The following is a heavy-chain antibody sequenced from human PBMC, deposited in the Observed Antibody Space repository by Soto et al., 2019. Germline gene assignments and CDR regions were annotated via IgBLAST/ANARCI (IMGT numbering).Heavy chain of an antibody. V-gene: IGHV4-31*03. CDR1: GASINSGGYY. CDR3: ASGNAWEVLLAY. D-gene: IGHD1-26*01. J-gene: IGHJ4*02. CDR2: IYFSGST. Sequence: QVQLQESGPGLVKPSQTLSLTCTVSGASINSGGYYWSWIRQLPGKGLEWIGYIYFSGSTYYNPSLESRVTISLDTSQNQFSLKLSSVTAADTAVYDCASGNAWEVLLAYWGQGTPVTVSS.